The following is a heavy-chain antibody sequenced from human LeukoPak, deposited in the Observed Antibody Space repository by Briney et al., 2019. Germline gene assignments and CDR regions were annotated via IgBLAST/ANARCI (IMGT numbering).Heavy chain of an antibody. Sequence: SATVSLTCAVSVGSISSGNWWSWARQSPGKGLEWIGEVHHNGTPNYNPSLKSRVTISADTFKNHFSLKLTSVTAADTAVYYCATAPILRGEAGEQYKYSMDVWGQATTVIV. CDR1: VGSISSGNW. D-gene: IGHD5-24*01. J-gene: IGHJ6*02. CDR2: VHHNGTP. V-gene: IGHV4-4*02. CDR3: ATAPILRGEAGEQYKYSMDV.